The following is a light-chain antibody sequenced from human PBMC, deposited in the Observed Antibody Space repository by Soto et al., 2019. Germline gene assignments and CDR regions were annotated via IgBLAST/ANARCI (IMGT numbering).Light chain of an antibody. CDR2: HAY. Sequence: DIQMTQSPATLFASVGDRVTIMCRASQSVRSWLAWYQQKPGTAPKILIYHAYSLERGTPSRSSGRRSGTQFTLTIKGLQPDDLATYYGQQYDNYKTLPVGAGTKGA. CDR3: QQYDNYKTLP. V-gene: IGKV1-5*02. CDR1: QSVRSW. J-gene: IGKJ4*01.